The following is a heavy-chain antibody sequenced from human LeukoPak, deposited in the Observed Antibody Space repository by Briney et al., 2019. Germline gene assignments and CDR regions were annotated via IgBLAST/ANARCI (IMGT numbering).Heavy chain of an antibody. CDR3: AGEYSGSDFQGYYFDF. J-gene: IGHJ4*02. V-gene: IGHV4-4*09. CDR1: AGSISSYY. CDR2: IYISGST. Sequence: LETLSLTCTVSAGSISSYYWSWIRQPPGKGLEWIGYIYISGSTNYNPSLKSRVTISVDASKNQFSLKLSSVTAADTAVYYCAGEYSGSDFQGYYFDFWGQGTLVTVSS. D-gene: IGHD5-12*01.